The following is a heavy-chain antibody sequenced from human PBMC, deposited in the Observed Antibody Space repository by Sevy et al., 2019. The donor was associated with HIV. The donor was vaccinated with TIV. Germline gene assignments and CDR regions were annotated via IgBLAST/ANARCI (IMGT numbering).Heavy chain of an antibody. V-gene: IGHV3-15*01. J-gene: IGHJ4*02. CDR3: TTDLAAAGTPLDY. D-gene: IGHD6-13*01. Sequence: GGSLRLSCAASGFTFSNAWMSWVRQAPGKGLERVGRIKSKTDGGTTDYAAPVKGRFTISRDDSKNTLYLQMNSLKTEDTAVYYCTTDLAAAGTPLDYWGQGTLVTVSS. CDR1: GFTFSNAW. CDR2: IKSKTDGGTT.